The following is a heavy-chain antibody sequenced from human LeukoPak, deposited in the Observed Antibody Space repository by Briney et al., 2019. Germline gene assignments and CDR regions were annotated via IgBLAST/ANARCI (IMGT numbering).Heavy chain of an antibody. CDR2: IKQDGSEK. Sequence: GGSLRLSCAASGFTFSSYWMSWVRQAPGKGLEWVANIKQDGSEKYYVDSVKGRFTISRDNAKNSLYLQVNSLRAEDTAVYYCARVVPAASYYYYYYMDVWGKGTTVTVSS. CDR3: ARVVPAASYYYYYYMDV. J-gene: IGHJ6*03. V-gene: IGHV3-7*01. D-gene: IGHD2-2*01. CDR1: GFTFSSYW.